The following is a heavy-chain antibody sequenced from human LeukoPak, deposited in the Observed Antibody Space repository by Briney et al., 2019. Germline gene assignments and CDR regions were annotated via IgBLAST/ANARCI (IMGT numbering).Heavy chain of an antibody. CDR2: ISAYDGNT. J-gene: IGHJ4*02. Sequence: ASVKVSCKASGYTFTSYGISWVRQAPGQGLEWMGWISAYDGNTKYAQKFQGRVTMTTDTSTTTAYMELRSLRSDDTAVYFCARDPSNSVGSRIYFDYWGQGTLVTVSS. V-gene: IGHV1-18*01. CDR3: ARDPSNSVGSRIYFDY. D-gene: IGHD2-15*01. CDR1: GYTFTSYG.